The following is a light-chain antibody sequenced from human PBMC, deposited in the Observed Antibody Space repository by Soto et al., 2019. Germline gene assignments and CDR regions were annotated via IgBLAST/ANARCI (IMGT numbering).Light chain of an antibody. Sequence: SQMPPHPSSLSASVGDRVTITCRASQSISSYLNLYQQKPGKAPKRLIYAASSLQSGVPSRFSGSGSGTDVTLTISSLQPEDFSTYYCLQCYHTSRTCGQGTKVEIK. CDR2: AAS. V-gene: IGKV1-39*01. J-gene: IGKJ1*01. CDR1: QSISSY. CDR3: LQCYHTSRT.